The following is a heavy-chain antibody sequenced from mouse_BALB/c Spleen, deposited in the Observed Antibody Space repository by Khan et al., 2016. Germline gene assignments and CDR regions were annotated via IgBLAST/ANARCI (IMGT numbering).Heavy chain of an antibody. Sequence: VKLEGSGPGLVQPSQSLSITCTVSGFSLTSYGVHWVRQSPGKGLEWLGVIWSGGSTDYNAAFISRLSISKDNSKSQVFFKMNSLQANDTAIYYCASLYYGSSYYYAMDYWGQGTSVTVSS. CDR1: GFSLTSYG. CDR3: ASLYYGSSYYYAMDY. V-gene: IGHV2-2*02. CDR2: IWSGGST. D-gene: IGHD1-1*01. J-gene: IGHJ4*01.